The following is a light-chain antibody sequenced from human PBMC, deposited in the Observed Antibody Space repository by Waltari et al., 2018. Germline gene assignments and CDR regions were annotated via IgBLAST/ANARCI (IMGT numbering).Light chain of an antibody. Sequence: DIVMTQSTLSLPVTPGETATISYRPSQSLLHSNGYNYLDWYLQKPGQSPQLLIPLVTNRASGVPDRFSGSGSGTDFTLKISRVEAEDVGVYYCMQARQTPYTFGQGTKVEIK. CDR2: LVT. J-gene: IGKJ2*01. V-gene: IGKV2-28*01. CDR1: QSLLHSNGYNY. CDR3: MQARQTPYT.